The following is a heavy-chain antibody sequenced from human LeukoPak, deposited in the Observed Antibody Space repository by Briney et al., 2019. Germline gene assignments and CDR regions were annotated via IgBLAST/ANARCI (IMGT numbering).Heavy chain of an antibody. Sequence: ASVKVSCKVSGYTLTELSMHWVRQAPGKGLEWMGGFDPEDGETIYAQKFQGRVTMTEDTSTDTAYMELSSLRSEGTAVYYCATAPDSSGWYGIHFDYWGQGTLVTVSS. CDR1: GYTLTELS. V-gene: IGHV1-24*01. CDR2: FDPEDGET. D-gene: IGHD6-19*01. J-gene: IGHJ4*02. CDR3: ATAPDSSGWYGIHFDY.